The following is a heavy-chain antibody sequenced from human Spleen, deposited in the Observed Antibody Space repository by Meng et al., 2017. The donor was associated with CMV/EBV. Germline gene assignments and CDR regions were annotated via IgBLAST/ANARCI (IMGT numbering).Heavy chain of an antibody. CDR2: IKSKTDGETA. D-gene: IGHD1-1*01. CDR3: IWNDLGDY. J-gene: IGHJ4*02. CDR1: GFTFSNAW. V-gene: IGHV3-15*01. Sequence: EVELVGAGGDSVKPGGSLSLSCAGSGFTFSNAWMSWVRQAPGKGLEWVGRIKSKTDGETADYNAPVKGRFTISRDDSKNTLYLQMNSLKTEDTAIYYCIWNDLGDYWGQGTLVTVSS.